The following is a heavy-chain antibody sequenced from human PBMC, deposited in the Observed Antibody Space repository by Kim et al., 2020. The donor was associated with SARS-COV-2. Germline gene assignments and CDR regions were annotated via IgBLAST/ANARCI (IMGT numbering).Heavy chain of an antibody. CDR3: ARDLGVGATLGY. Sequence: LRETLSLTCAVSGGSISSSNWWSWVRQPPGKGLEWIGEIYHSGSTNYNPSLKSRVTISVDKSKNQFSLKLSSVTAADTAVYYCARDLGVGATLGYWGQGTLVTVSS. D-gene: IGHD1-26*01. CDR2: IYHSGST. CDR1: GGSISSSNW. V-gene: IGHV4-4*02. J-gene: IGHJ4*02.